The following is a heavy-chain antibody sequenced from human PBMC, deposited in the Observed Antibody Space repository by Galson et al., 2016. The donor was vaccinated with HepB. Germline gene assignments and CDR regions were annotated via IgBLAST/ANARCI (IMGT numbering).Heavy chain of an antibody. CDR2: IDWDDDK. Sequence: PALVKPTQTLTLTCTFSGLSLSISGMRVSWIRQPPGKALEWLARIDWDDDKFYSTSLKTRLTISKDTSKNQVVLRMTNMDPVDTGTYYCARSIVVPVAMSNDYHYYGLDVWGQGTTVTVSS. CDR1: GLSLSISGMR. J-gene: IGHJ6*02. V-gene: IGHV2-70*04. CDR3: ARSIVVPVAMSNDYHYYGLDV. D-gene: IGHD2-15*01.